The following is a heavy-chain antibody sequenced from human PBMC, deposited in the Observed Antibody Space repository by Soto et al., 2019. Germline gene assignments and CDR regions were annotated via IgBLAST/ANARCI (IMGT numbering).Heavy chain of an antibody. J-gene: IGHJ4*02. D-gene: IGHD2-15*01. CDR3: AREVSSYFDY. CDR1: GFTFSSYA. Sequence: QLQRVESGGGVVQPGRSLRLSCAASGFTFSSYARHWVRQAPGKGLAWVAVIWYDGSNKYYADSVKGRFTISRDKSQNTLYLQMNSLRAEDTALYYCAREVSSYFDYLGQGTLVTVSS. V-gene: IGHV3-33*01. CDR2: IWYDGSNK.